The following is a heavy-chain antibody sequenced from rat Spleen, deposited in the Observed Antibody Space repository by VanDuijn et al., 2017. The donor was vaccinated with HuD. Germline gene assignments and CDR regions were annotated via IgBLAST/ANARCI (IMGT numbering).Heavy chain of an antibody. CDR2: IRTKPNNYAT. J-gene: IGHJ4*01. CDR3: TAELRRAYVMDA. Sequence: VQLVESGGRLVQPKESLKISCAASGFAFSNAAMYWVRQAPGKGLEWIARIRTKPNNYATYYADSVKGRFTISRDDSRNMVYLQMDDLRTEDTAMYYCTAELRRAYVMDAWGPGTSVTVSS. V-gene: IGHV10-5*01. D-gene: IGHD1-11*01. CDR1: GFAFSNAA.